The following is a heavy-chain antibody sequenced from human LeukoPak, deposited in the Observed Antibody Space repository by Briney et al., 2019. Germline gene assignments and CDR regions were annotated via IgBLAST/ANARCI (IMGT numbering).Heavy chain of an antibody. Sequence: GGSLRLSCAASGFTLSSSNMHWVRQAPGKGLEWVSFISGTGTAIYYADSVKGRFTISRDIARKSLYLQMNSLRDEDTAVYYCARGGGRSYSDAFDIWGQGTVVTVSS. CDR2: ISGTGTAI. V-gene: IGHV3-48*02. J-gene: IGHJ3*02. D-gene: IGHD1-26*01. CDR3: ARGGGRSYSDAFDI. CDR1: GFTLSSSN.